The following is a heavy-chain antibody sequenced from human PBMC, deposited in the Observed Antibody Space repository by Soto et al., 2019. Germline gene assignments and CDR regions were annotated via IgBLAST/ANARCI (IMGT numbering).Heavy chain of an antibody. CDR2: INPSGTT. CDR3: ALAPAAHILH. Sequence: SETLSLTCAVYGGSLSAYYWSWTRQPPGKGLEWIGEINPSGTTNYNPSLKSRVTISVDTSKNQFSLKLSSVTAADTAVYHCALAPAAHILHWGQGTLVTVSS. J-gene: IGHJ1*01. D-gene: IGHD2-2*01. V-gene: IGHV4-34*01. CDR1: GGSLSAYY.